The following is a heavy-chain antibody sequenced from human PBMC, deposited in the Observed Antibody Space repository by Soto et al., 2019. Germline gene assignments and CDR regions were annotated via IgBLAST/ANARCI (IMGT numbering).Heavy chain of an antibody. CDR2: ISGSGGST. CDR3: AKNNLPGPVRLVRGVLDAFDI. Sequence: GGSLRLSCAASGFTFSSYAMSWVRQAPGKGLEWVSAISGSGGSTYYADSVKGRFTISRDNSKNTLYLQMNSLRAEDTAVYYCAKNNLPGPVRLVRGVLDAFDIWGQGTMVTVSS. D-gene: IGHD3-10*01. CDR1: GFTFSSYA. J-gene: IGHJ3*02. V-gene: IGHV3-23*01.